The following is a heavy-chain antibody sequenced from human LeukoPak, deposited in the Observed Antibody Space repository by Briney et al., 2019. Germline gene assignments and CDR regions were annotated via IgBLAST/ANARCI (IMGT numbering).Heavy chain of an antibody. D-gene: IGHD3-3*01. J-gene: IGHJ4*02. CDR1: GLTFSGSG. Sequence: GGSLRLSCAASGLTFSGSGIHWVRQASGKGLEWLGRIGRQGDSDATRYAASLKGKFTISRVDSRNTAYLQMNSLKTEDMAVYYCAGDYNFLTGLNYWGQGTLVTVSS. V-gene: IGHV3-73*01. CDR3: AGDYNFLTGLNY. CDR2: IGRQGDSDAT.